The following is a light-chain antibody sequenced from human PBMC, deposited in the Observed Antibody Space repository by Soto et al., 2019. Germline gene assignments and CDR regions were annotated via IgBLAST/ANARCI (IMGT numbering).Light chain of an antibody. CDR3: QQRSNWPRA. J-gene: IGKJ3*01. V-gene: IGKV3-11*01. CDR1: QSVSSY. Sequence: EIVLTQSPATLSLSPGERATLSCRASQSVSSYLAWYQQKPGQAPRLLIYDASNRATGIPARFSGSGSVTDFTLTISSLAPEDFAVYHCQQRSNWPRAFGPGTKVDIK. CDR2: DAS.